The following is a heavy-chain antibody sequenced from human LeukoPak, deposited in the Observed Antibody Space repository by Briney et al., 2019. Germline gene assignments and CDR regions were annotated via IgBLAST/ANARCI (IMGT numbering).Heavy chain of an antibody. CDR1: GFTLSAHG. J-gene: IGHJ6*03. V-gene: IGHV3-21*01. Sequence: GGSLRLSCAASGFTLSAHGMNWVRQAPGKGLEWVSSISSSSIYIYYADSVKGRFTISRDNAKNSLYLQMNSLRAEDTAVYYCARDASYYYYYYYMDVWGKGTTVTVSS. CDR3: ARDASYYYYYYYMDV. CDR2: ISSSSIYI.